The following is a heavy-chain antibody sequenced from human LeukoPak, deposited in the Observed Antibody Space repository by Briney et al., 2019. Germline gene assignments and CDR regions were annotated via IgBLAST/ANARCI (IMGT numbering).Heavy chain of an antibody. D-gene: IGHD1-26*01. Sequence: GGSLRLSCSASGFTFSTNSMHWVRQAPGKGLEFVSAITSNGGSTYYADSVKGRFTISRDNSKNPLYLQISSLRAEDTAVYYCVTVGVTSIWSYLRFDPRGQGTLVFVSS. CDR1: GFTFSTNS. V-gene: IGHV3-64D*08. CDR2: ITSNGGST. CDR3: VTVGVTSIWSYLRFDP. J-gene: IGHJ5*02.